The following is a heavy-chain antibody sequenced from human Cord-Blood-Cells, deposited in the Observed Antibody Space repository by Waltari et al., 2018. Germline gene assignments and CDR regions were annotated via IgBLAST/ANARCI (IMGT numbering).Heavy chain of an antibody. J-gene: IGHJ5*02. Sequence: QVQLVQSGAEVKKPGASVKVSCTVSGYTLTELSMHWVRQAPGKGLEWMGGFDPEDGETIYAQKFQGRVTMTEDTSTDTAYMELSSLRSEDAAVYYCATDSRHTRITIFGVVTDNWFDPWGQGTLVTVSS. CDR3: ATDSRHTRITIFGVVTDNWFDP. CDR1: GYTLTELS. D-gene: IGHD3-3*01. V-gene: IGHV1-24*01. CDR2: FDPEDGET.